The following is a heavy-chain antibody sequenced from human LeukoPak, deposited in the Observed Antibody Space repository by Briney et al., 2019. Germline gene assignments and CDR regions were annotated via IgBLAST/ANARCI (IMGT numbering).Heavy chain of an antibody. J-gene: IGHJ4*02. CDR2: ISWNSGSI. CDR3: AKPASPDYYDSTYYFDY. V-gene: IGHV3-9*01. Sequence: GGSLRLSCAASGFTFDDYAMHWVRQAPGKGLEWVSGISWNSGSIGYADSVKGRFTISRDNAKNSLYLQMNSLRAEDTALYYCAKPASPDYYDSTYYFDYWGQGTLVTVSS. D-gene: IGHD3-22*01. CDR1: GFTFDDYA.